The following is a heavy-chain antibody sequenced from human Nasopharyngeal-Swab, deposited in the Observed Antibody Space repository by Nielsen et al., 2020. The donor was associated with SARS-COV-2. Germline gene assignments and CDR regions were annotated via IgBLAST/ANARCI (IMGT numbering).Heavy chain of an antibody. D-gene: IGHD4-23*01. J-gene: IGHJ5*02. CDR2: ISYDGSNK. CDR1: GFTFSSYG. Sequence: GESLKISCAASGFTFSSYGMHWVRQAPGKGLEWVALISYDGSNKCYADSVKGRFTISRDNSKNTLYLQMNSLRAEDTAVYYCAKVYGGSEFDPWGQGTLVTVSS. CDR3: AKVYGGSEFDP. V-gene: IGHV3-30*18.